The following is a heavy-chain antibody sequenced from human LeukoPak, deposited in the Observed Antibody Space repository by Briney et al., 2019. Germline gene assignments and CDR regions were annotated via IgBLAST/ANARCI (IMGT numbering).Heavy chain of an antibody. CDR1: GFTFSNAW. V-gene: IGHV3-15*01. CDR3: ARDRYGGNSWALDY. D-gene: IGHD4-23*01. J-gene: IGHJ4*02. CDR2: IKSKTDGGTT. Sequence: GGSLRLSCAASGFTFSNAWMSWVRQAPGKGLEWVGRIKSKTDGGTTDYAAPVKGRFTISRDDSKNTLYLQMNSLKTEDTAVYYCARDRYGGNSWALDYWGQGTLVTVSS.